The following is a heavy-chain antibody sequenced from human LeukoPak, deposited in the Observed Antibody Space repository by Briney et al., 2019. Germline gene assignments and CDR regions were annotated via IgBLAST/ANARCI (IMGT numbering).Heavy chain of an antibody. CDR1: GYTFTSYY. D-gene: IGHD1-20*01. CDR3: ARDVTGTTAWSVYYMDV. J-gene: IGHJ6*03. Sequence: ASVKVSCKASGYTFTSYYMHWVRQAPGQGLEWMGIINPSGGSTSYAQKFQGRVTMTRDMSTSTVYMELSSLRSEDTAVYYCARDVTGTTAWSVYYMDVWGKGTTVTVSS. CDR2: INPSGGST. V-gene: IGHV1-46*01.